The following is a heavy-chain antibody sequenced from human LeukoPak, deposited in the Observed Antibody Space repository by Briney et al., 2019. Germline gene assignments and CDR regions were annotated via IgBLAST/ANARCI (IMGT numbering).Heavy chain of an antibody. J-gene: IGHJ4*02. CDR3: ASLSRRGYDND. D-gene: IGHD2-2*01. Sequence: ASVTVSCKASGYTFTSYYMHWVRQAPGQGLEWMGIINPSGGSTSYAQKFQGRVTMTRDTSTSTVYMELSSLRSEDTAVYYCASLSRRGYDNDWGQGTLVTVSS. CDR1: GYTFTSYY. CDR2: INPSGGST. V-gene: IGHV1-46*01.